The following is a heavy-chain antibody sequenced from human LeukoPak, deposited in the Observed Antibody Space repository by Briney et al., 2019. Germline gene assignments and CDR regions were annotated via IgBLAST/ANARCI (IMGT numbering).Heavy chain of an antibody. Sequence: ATVKVSCKASGYTFSNYCMHWVRQAPGQGLEWMGWINPNSGGTNYAQKFQGRVTMTRDTSISTAYMELSRLRSDDTAVYYCARVSVFSSSWDYNWFDPWGQGTLVTVSS. CDR2: INPNSGGT. CDR1: GYTFSNYC. V-gene: IGHV1-2*02. CDR3: ARVSVFSSSWDYNWFDP. J-gene: IGHJ5*02. D-gene: IGHD6-13*01.